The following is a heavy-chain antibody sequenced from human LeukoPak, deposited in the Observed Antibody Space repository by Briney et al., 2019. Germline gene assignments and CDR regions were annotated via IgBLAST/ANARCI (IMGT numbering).Heavy chain of an antibody. CDR3: ARDLRFLEYVGY. D-gene: IGHD3-3*01. V-gene: IGHV4-30-4*01. J-gene: IGHJ4*02. CDR1: GGAISSGDYY. Sequence: PSQTLSLTCTVSGGAISSGDYYWSWIRQPPGKGLEWIGYIYYSGSTYYNPSLKSRVTISVDTSKNQFSLKLSSVTAADTAVYYCARDLRFLEYVGYWGQGTLVTVSS. CDR2: IYYSGST.